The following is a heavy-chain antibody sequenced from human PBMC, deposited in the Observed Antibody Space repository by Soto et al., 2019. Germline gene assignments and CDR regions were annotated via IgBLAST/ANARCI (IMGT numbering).Heavy chain of an antibody. CDR2: IIPIFGTA. V-gene: IGHV1-69*13. CDR3: ARDERVDFWSGYSTSAYYGMDV. CDR1: GGTFSSYA. J-gene: IGHJ6*02. Sequence: GASVKVSCKASGGTFSSYAISWVRQAPGQGLEWMGGIIPIFGTANYAQKFQGRVTITADESTSTAYMELSSLRSEDTAVYYCARDERVDFWSGYSTSAYYGMDVWGQGTTVTVSS. D-gene: IGHD3-3*01.